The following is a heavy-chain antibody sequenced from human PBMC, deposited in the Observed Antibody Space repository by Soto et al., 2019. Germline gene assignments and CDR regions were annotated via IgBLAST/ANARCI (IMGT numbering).Heavy chain of an antibody. D-gene: IGHD3-10*01. V-gene: IGHV4-34*01. J-gene: IGHJ5*02. CDR3: ATYPDMYYRRWFDP. CDR2: INHSGST. Sequence: SDTLSLTSAVYGGSFSVYYWSWIRQPPGKGLEWIGEINHSGSTNYNPSLKSRVTISVDTSKNQFSLKLSSVTAADTDVYYCATYPDMYYRRWFDPRGQRTLVTVSS. CDR1: GGSFSVYY.